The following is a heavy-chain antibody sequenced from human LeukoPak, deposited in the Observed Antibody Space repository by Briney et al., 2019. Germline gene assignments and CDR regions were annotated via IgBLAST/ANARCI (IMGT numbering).Heavy chain of an antibody. CDR3: ARVLYYGSGSSYYYMDV. V-gene: IGHV1-2*02. Sequence: ASVKVSCKASGYTFTGYYMHWVRQAPGQGLEWMGWINPNSGGTNYAQKFQGRVTMTRDTSISTAYMELSRLRSDDTAVYYCARVLYYGSGSSYYYMDVWGKGTTVTISS. D-gene: IGHD3-10*01. CDR2: INPNSGGT. J-gene: IGHJ6*03. CDR1: GYTFTGYY.